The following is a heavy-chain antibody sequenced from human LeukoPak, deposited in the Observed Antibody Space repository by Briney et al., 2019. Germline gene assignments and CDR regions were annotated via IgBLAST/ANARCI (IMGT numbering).Heavy chain of an antibody. D-gene: IGHD1-26*01. J-gene: IGHJ4*02. V-gene: IGHV3-23*01. Sequence: GGSLRLSCVVSGLTFSSYSMSWVRQAPGKGLEWVSGISASGGDTCYPDSVRGRFTISRDNSKHTLFLQMNSLRAEDTAMYYCARDGAGPEYWGQGTRVTVSS. CDR3: ARDGAGPEY. CDR1: GLTFSSYS. CDR2: ISASGGDT.